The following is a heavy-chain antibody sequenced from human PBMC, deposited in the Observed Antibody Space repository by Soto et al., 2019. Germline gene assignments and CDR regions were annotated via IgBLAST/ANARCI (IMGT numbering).Heavy chain of an antibody. D-gene: IGHD5-18*01. Sequence: SETLSLTCTVSGGSISSYYWSWIRQPPGKGLEWIGYIYYSGSTNYNPSLKSRVTISVDTSKNQFSLKLSSVTAADTAVYYCARHGVPSGYSYGLDIWFDPWGQGTLVTVSS. CDR1: GGSISSYY. V-gene: IGHV4-59*01. J-gene: IGHJ5*02. CDR2: IYYSGST. CDR3: ARHGVPSGYSYGLDIWFDP.